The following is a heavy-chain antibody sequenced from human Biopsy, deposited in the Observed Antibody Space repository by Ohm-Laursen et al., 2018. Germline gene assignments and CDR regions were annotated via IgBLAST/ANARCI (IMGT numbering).Heavy chain of an antibody. D-gene: IGHD3-10*01. CDR1: RITFSRYW. V-gene: IGHV3-7*01. Sequence: SLRLSCAASRITFSRYWMSWVRQAPGQGLEWLATVNQDGDEKYYVDYVLGRFPISRDNAKNSVYLQMNSLRVEDTAVFYCVREGDLLSVFDLWGQGTLVTVSS. J-gene: IGHJ5*02. CDR2: VNQDGDEK. CDR3: VREGDLLSVFDL.